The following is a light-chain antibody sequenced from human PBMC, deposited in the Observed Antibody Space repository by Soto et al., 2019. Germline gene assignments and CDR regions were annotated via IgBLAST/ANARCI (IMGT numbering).Light chain of an antibody. CDR2: DVS. J-gene: IGLJ2*01. CDR1: SNDIGGYNY. CDR3: SSYTSSSTLL. Sequence: QSVLTQPASVSGSPGQSITFSCTGTSNDIGGYNYVSWYQQHPGKDPKLMIFDVSNRPSGVSYRFSGSKSGNTASLTISGLQAEDEADYYCSSYTSSSTLLFGGGTKLTVL. V-gene: IGLV2-14*01.